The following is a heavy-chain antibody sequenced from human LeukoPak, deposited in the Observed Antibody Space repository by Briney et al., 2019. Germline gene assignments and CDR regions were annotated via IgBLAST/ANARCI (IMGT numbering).Heavy chain of an antibody. CDR2: MKSKTDGGTT. CDR1: GFTFSNAW. J-gene: IGHJ6*03. D-gene: IGHD6-13*01. V-gene: IGHV3-15*01. CDR3: TTEEYSSSWYAYYYYYYMDV. Sequence: GGSLRLSCAASGFTFSNAWMSWVRQAPGKGLEWVGRMKSKTDGGTTDYAAPVKGRFTISRDDSKNTLYLQMNSLKTEDTAVYYCTTEEYSSSWYAYYYYYYMDVWGKGTTVTVSS.